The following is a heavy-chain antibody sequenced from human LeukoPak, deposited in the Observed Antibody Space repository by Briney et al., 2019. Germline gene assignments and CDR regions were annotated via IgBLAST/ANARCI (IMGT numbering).Heavy chain of an antibody. CDR2: ISGGGGST. CDR3: AKDRHSPTVRPRQDY. Sequence: PGGSLRLSCAASGFTFSSYAMSWVRQAPGKGLEWVSAISGGGGSTYYADSVKGRFTISRDNSKNTLYLQMNSLRAEDTAVYYCAKDRHSPTVRPRQDYWGQGTLVTVSS. D-gene: IGHD4-17*01. J-gene: IGHJ4*02. CDR1: GFTFSSYA. V-gene: IGHV3-23*01.